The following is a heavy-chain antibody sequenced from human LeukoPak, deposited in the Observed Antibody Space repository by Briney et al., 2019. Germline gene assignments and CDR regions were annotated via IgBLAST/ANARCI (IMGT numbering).Heavy chain of an antibody. V-gene: IGHV1-46*01. Sequence: ASVKVSCKASGYTFTSYYMHWVRQAPGQGLEWMGIINPSGGSTSYAQKFQGRVTMTRDMSTSTAYMELRSLRSDDTAVYYCARDGNRQWLVRNDAFDIWGQGTMVTVSS. CDR3: ARDGNRQWLVRNDAFDI. CDR2: INPSGGST. J-gene: IGHJ3*02. D-gene: IGHD6-19*01. CDR1: GYTFTSYY.